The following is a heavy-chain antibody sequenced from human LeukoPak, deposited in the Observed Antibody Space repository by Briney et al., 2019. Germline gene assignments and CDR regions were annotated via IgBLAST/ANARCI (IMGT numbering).Heavy chain of an antibody. D-gene: IGHD3-9*01. CDR2: IYYSGST. CDR3: ARGSYDILTGYYTPKPLDY. V-gene: IGHV4-39*07. J-gene: IGHJ4*02. Sequence: SETLSLTCTVSGGSISSSSYYWGWIRQPPGKGLEWIGSIYYSGSTYYNPSLKSRVTISVDTSKNQFSLKLSSVTAADTAVYYCARGSYDILTGYYTPKPLDYWGQGTLVTVSS. CDR1: GGSISSSSYY.